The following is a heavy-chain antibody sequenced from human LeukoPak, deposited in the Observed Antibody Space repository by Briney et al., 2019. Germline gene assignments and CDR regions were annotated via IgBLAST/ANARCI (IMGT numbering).Heavy chain of an antibody. Sequence: PSETLSLTCTVSGGSISSYYWSWIRQPPGKGLEWIGYIYYSGSTNYNPPLKSRVTISVDTSKNQFSLKLSSVTAADTAVYYCARAVSSYGAHYFDYWGQGTLVTVSS. CDR3: ARAVSSYGAHYFDY. CDR1: GGSISSYY. CDR2: IYYSGST. D-gene: IGHD5-18*01. V-gene: IGHV4-59*01. J-gene: IGHJ4*02.